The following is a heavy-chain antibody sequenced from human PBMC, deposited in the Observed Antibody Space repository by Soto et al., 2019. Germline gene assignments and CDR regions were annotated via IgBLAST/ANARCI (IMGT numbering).Heavy chain of an antibody. CDR3: ARDIEYSSGWYVGGYYYYYYMDV. CDR1: GFTVSSNY. CDR2: IYSGGST. V-gene: IGHV3-66*01. D-gene: IGHD6-19*01. Sequence: GGSLRLSCAASGFTVSSNYMSWVRQAPGKGLEWVSVIYSGGSTYYADSVKGRFTISRDNSKNTLYLQMNSLRAEDTAVYYCARDIEYSSGWYVGGYYYYYYMDVWGKGTTVTVSS. J-gene: IGHJ6*03.